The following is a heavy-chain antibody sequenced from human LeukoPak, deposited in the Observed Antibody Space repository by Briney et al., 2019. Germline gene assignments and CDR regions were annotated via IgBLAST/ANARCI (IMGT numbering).Heavy chain of an antibody. J-gene: IGHJ5*02. Sequence: KSSETLSLTCTVSGGSISSYYWSWIRHPPGKGLEWIGYIYYSGSTNYNPSFKSRVTISVDTSKNQFSLKLSSVTAADTAVYYCARDHTNYDFWSGYYTWHWFDPWGQGTLVTVSS. CDR2: IYYSGST. D-gene: IGHD3-3*01. CDR3: ARDHTNYDFWSGYYTWHWFDP. V-gene: IGHV4-59*01. CDR1: GGSISSYY.